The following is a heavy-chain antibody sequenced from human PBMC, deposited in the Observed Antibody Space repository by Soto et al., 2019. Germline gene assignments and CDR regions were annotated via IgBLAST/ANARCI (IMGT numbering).Heavy chain of an antibody. CDR3: AREGGSIAARLSY. D-gene: IGHD6-6*01. CDR2: IWYDGSNK. J-gene: IGHJ4*02. CDR1: GFTFSSYG. V-gene: IGHV3-33*01. Sequence: VQLVESGGGVVQPGRSLRLSCAASGFTFSSYGMHWVRQAPGKGLEWVAVIWYDGSNKYYADSVKGRFTISRDNSKNTLYLQMNSLRAEDTAVYYCAREGGSIAARLSYWGQGTLVTVSS.